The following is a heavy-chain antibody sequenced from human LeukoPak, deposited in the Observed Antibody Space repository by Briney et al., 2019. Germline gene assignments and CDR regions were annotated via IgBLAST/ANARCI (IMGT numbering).Heavy chain of an antibody. V-gene: IGHV4-59*01. CDR2: IYYSGST. J-gene: IGHJ3*02. D-gene: IGHD6-13*01. CDR3: ARLRSPGALDI. Sequence: SETLSLTCTVSGGSISSYYWSWVRQPPGKGLEWSGYIYYSGSTNYNPSLKSRVTISVDTSKNQFSLKLSSVTAADTAVYYCARLRSPGALDIWGQGTMVTVSS. CDR1: GGSISSYY.